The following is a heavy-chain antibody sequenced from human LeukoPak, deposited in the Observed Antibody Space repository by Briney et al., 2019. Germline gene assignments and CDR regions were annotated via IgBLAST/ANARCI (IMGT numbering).Heavy chain of an antibody. CDR3: ATVENTDCSSTSCYGFQH. Sequence: ASVKVSCKASGYTFTSYDINWVRQATGQGLEWIGWMNPNSGNTGYAQKFQGRVTMTEDTSTDTAYMELSSLRSEDTAVYYCATVENTDCSSTSCYGFQHWGQGTLVTVSS. J-gene: IGHJ1*01. V-gene: IGHV1-8*01. CDR1: GYTFTSYD. D-gene: IGHD2-2*01. CDR2: MNPNSGNT.